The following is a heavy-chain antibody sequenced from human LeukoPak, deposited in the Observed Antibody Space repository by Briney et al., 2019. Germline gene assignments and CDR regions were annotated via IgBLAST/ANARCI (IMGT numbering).Heavy chain of an antibody. J-gene: IGHJ4*02. CDR1: GYSISSGYY. Sequence: SETLSLTCTVSGYSISSGYYWGWIRQPPGKGLEWIGSIYHSGSTYYNPSLKSRVTISVDTSKNQFSLKLSSVTAADTAVYYCARDDDYGDYGGFDYWGQGTLVTVSS. CDR2: IYHSGST. CDR3: ARDDDYGDYGGFDY. D-gene: IGHD4-17*01. V-gene: IGHV4-38-2*02.